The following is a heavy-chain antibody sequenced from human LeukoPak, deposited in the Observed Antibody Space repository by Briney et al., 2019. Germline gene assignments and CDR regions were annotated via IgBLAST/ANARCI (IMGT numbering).Heavy chain of an antibody. J-gene: IGHJ4*02. D-gene: IGHD2-2*01. Sequence: PGGSLRLSCAASGFTFSSYAMSWVRRAPGKGLEWVSAISGSGGSTYYADSVKGRFTISRDNSKNTLYLQMNSLRAEDTAVYYCAKDPEGSYASYYFDYWGQGTLVTVSS. CDR2: ISGSGGST. V-gene: IGHV3-23*01. CDR1: GFTFSSYA. CDR3: AKDPEGSYASYYFDY.